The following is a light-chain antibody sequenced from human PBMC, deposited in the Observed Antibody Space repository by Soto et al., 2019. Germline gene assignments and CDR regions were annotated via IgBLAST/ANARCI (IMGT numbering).Light chain of an antibody. J-gene: IGLJ1*01. V-gene: IGLV2-23*02. Sequence: QSVLTQPASVSGSPGHSISISCTGTSSDVGSYNLVSWYQQHPGKAPKLMIYEVSKRPSGVSNRFSGSKSGNTASLTISGLQAEDEADYYCCSYAGSSTPYVCGTGTKVPVL. CDR2: EVS. CDR3: CSYAGSSTPYV. CDR1: SSDVGSYNL.